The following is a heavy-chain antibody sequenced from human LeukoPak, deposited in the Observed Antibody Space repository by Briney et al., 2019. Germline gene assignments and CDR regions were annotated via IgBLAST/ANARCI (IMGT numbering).Heavy chain of an antibody. CDR1: GGSISSGGYY. V-gene: IGHV4-39*07. CDR3: ARGLSAIVH. D-gene: IGHD2-21*02. J-gene: IGHJ4*02. CDR2: INHSGST. Sequence: PSETLSLTCTVSGGSISSGGYYWSWIRQPPGKGLEWIGEINHSGSTNYNPSLKSRVTISVDTSKNQFSLKLSSVTAADTAVYYCARGLSAIVHWGQGTLVTVSS.